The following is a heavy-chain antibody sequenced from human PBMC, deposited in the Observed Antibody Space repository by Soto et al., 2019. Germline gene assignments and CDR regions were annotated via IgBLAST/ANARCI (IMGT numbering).Heavy chain of an antibody. CDR3: AHIPNYYQYDWFAP. V-gene: IGHV2-5*02. D-gene: IGHD3-16*01. Sequence: QITLKESGPTLVKPTQTLTLTCTFSGFSLTTRGVGVGWIRQPPGKAMECLALIYWDDDKRYSPSLQSRLSITKDTSKNHVVLTMPNVDPVDTATYYCAHIPNYYQYDWFAPWGQGTLVSVS. CDR2: IYWDDDK. J-gene: IGHJ5*02. CDR1: GFSLTTRGVG.